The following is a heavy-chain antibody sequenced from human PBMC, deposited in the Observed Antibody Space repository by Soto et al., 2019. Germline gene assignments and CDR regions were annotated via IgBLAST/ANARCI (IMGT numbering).Heavy chain of an antibody. CDR2: IIPIFGTA. Sequence: SVKVSCKASGGTFSSYAISWVRQAPGQGLEWMGGIIPIFGTANYAQKFQGRVTITADESTSTAYMELSSLRSEDTAVYYCARDLGQWSPLYYFDYWGQGTLVTVSS. CDR1: GGTFSSYA. J-gene: IGHJ4*02. CDR3: ARDLGQWSPLYYFDY. D-gene: IGHD6-19*01. V-gene: IGHV1-69*13.